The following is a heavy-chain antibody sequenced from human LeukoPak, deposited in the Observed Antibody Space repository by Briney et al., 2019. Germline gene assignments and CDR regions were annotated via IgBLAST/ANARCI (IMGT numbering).Heavy chain of an antibody. CDR1: GGTFSSYA. J-gene: IGHJ3*02. D-gene: IGHD3-22*01. Sequence: GASVKVSCKASGGTFSSYAISWVRQAPGQGLEWMGGIIPIFGTANYAQKFQGRVTITADESTSTAYMELSSLRSEDTAVYYCARRGDGYYWYAFDIWGQGTMVTVSS. V-gene: IGHV1-69*13. CDR2: IIPIFGTA. CDR3: ARRGDGYYWYAFDI.